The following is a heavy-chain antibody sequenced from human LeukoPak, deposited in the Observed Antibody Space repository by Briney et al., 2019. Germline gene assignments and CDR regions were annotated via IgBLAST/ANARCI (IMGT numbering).Heavy chain of an antibody. J-gene: IGHJ6*03. V-gene: IGHV1-2*02. D-gene: IGHD5-18*01. Sequence: ASVKVSCKASGYTFTGYYMHWVRQAPGQGLEWMGWINPNSGGTNYAQKFQGRVTITADKSTSTAYMELSSLRSEDTAVYYCARGRGTAMVGYYYYYYMDVWGKGTTVTVSS. CDR3: ARGRGTAMVGYYYYYYMDV. CDR1: GYTFTGYY. CDR2: INPNSGGT.